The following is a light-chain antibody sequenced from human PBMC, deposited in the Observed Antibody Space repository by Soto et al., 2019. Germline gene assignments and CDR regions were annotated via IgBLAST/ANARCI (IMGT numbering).Light chain of an antibody. J-gene: IGKJ2*01. Sequence: IVLTQSPGTLSLSPGERATLSCRASQSISSNSLAWFQQKPGQAPRLLIYGASTRATGIADRFSGSGSGTDFTLTISRLEPEDFAVYYCQQYGRSPPNAFGQGAKLEIK. CDR2: GAS. V-gene: IGKV3-20*01. CDR1: QSISSNS. CDR3: QQYGRSPPNA.